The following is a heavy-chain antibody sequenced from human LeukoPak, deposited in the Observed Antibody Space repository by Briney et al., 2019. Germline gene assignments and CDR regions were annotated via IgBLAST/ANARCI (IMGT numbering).Heavy chain of an antibody. Sequence: GGSLRLSCAASGFTFSSHAMSWVRQAPGKGLEWVSAISGSGGSTFYADSVKGRLTISRDNSKNTPYLQMNSLRAEDTAVYYCAKRAVGVAYYFDSWGQGTLVTVSS. CDR2: ISGSGGST. CDR3: AKRAVGVAYYFDS. V-gene: IGHV3-23*01. D-gene: IGHD1-26*01. CDR1: GFTFSSHA. J-gene: IGHJ4*02.